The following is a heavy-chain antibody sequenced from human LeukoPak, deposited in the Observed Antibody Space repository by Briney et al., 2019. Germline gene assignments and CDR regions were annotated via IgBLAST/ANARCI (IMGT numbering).Heavy chain of an antibody. CDR2: ISGSGGST. CDR1: GFTFSNHA. CDR3: AKDLRVVGRTGFDY. D-gene: IGHD2-15*01. V-gene: IGHV3-23*01. Sequence: PGGSLRLSCAASGFTFSNHAMSWVRQTPGKGLEWVSAISGSGGSTYYADSVKGRFTISRDNAKNSLYLQMNSLRAEDTALYYCAKDLRVVGRTGFDYWGQGTLVTVSS. J-gene: IGHJ4*02.